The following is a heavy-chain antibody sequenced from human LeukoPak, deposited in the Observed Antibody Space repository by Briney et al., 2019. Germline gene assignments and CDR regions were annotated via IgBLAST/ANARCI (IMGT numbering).Heavy chain of an antibody. J-gene: IGHJ4*02. CDR3: VSTAAGPAYYFDY. CDR1: GYTFTGYY. V-gene: IGHV1-2*02. D-gene: IGHD6-13*01. Sequence: ASVKVSCKASGYTFTGYYMHWVRQAPGQGLEWVGWINPNSGGTNYAQKFQGRVTMTRDTAISTTYMELSRLRADDTAVYYCVSTAAGPAYYFDYWGQGTLVTVCS. CDR2: INPNSGGT.